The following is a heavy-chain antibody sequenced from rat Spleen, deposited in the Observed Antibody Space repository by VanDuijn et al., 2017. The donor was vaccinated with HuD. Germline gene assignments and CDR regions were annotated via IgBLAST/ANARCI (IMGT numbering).Heavy chain of an antibody. V-gene: IGHV5-25*01. CDR2: ISIGGGTT. J-gene: IGHJ3*01. D-gene: IGHD1-7*01. CDR3: ARPSYGYPFAY. Sequence: EVRLVESGGGLVQPGRSLKLSCAASGFTFSDYYMAWVRQAPTKGLEWVAYISIGGGTTFYRDSVKGRFTISRDTAESTLYLQMDSLRSEDTATYYCARPSYGYPFAYWGQGTLVTVPS. CDR1: GFTFSDYY.